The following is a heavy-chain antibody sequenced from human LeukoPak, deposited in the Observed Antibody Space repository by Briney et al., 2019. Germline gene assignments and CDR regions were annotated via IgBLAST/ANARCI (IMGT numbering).Heavy chain of an antibody. CDR3: VAASAFSSSWRS. J-gene: IGHJ5*02. CDR2: ITASDTTK. CDR1: VPSFSPYN. D-gene: IGHD6-13*01. Sequence: GGSLRLSCVASVPSFSPYNMYWVRQAPGKGPEWVAYITASDTTKYYADSVKGRFAISRDNVKKSLFLQMNSLRAEDTAVYYCVAASAFSSSWRSWGQGTVVTVSS. V-gene: IGHV3-48*01.